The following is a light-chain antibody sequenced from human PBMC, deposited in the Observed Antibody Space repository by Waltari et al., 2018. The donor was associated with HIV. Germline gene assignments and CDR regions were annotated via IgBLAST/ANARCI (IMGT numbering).Light chain of an antibody. CDR1: TLPIKY. J-gene: IGLJ1*01. V-gene: IGLV3-10*01. CDR2: EDN. CDR3: FSPDSSGDHYV. Sequence: SYELTQPPSVSVSPGQTANIPCSGDTLPIKYAYWYQPASGQAPTLFIYEDNKRHSEIPERFSGSSSGTVATLTISGAQAEDEADYYCFSPDSSGDHYVFGTGTRVTVL.